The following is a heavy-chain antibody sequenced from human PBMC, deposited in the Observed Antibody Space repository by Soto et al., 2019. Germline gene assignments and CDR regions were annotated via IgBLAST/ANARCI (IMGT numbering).Heavy chain of an antibody. CDR1: GGTFSSYA. CDR2: IIPIFGTA. Sequence: ASVKVSCKASGGTFSSYAISWVRQAPGQGLEWMGGIIPIFGTANYAQKFKGRVTITADESTSTAYMELSSLRSEDTAVYYCARDGDTAMASYYYYGMDVWGQGTTVTVSS. J-gene: IGHJ6*02. D-gene: IGHD5-18*01. V-gene: IGHV1-69*13. CDR3: ARDGDTAMASYYYYGMDV.